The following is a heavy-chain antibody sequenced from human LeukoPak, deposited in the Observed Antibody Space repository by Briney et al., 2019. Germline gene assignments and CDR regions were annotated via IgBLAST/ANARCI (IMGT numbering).Heavy chain of an antibody. Sequence: PGGSLRLSCAASGFTFSSYAMHWVRQAPGKGLEYVSAISSNGGSTYYANSVKGRFTISRDNSKNTLYLQMGSLRAEDMAVYYCARPSSGWDTGTLYYFDYWGQGTLVTVSS. CDR1: GFTFSSYA. V-gene: IGHV3-64*01. CDR3: ARPSSGWDTGTLYYFDY. J-gene: IGHJ4*02. CDR2: ISSNGGST. D-gene: IGHD6-19*01.